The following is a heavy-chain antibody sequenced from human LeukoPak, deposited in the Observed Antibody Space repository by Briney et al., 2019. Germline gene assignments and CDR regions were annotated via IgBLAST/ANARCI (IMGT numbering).Heavy chain of an antibody. J-gene: IGHJ4*02. CDR3: ASVEMATTYFDY. V-gene: IGHV4-34*01. D-gene: IGHD5-12*01. CDR2: INHSGST. CDR1: GGSFSGYY. Sequence: SETLSLTCAVYGGSFSGYYWSWIRQPPGKGLEWIGEINHSGSTNHNPSLKSRVTISVDTSKNQFSLKMSSVTAADTALYYCASVEMATTYFDYWGQGTLVTVSS.